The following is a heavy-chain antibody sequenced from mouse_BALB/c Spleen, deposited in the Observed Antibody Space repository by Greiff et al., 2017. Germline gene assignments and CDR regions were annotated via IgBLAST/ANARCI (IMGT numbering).Heavy chain of an antibody. V-gene: IGHV14-3*02. CDR1: GFNIKDTY. CDR3: ARGEYGNSFAY. Sequence: VQLQQSGAELVKPGASVKLSCTASGFNIKDTYMHWVKQRPEQGLEWIGRIDPANGNTKYDPKFQGKATITADTSSNTAYLQLSSLTSEDTAVYYCARGEYGNSFAYWGQGTLVTVSA. J-gene: IGHJ3*01. CDR2: IDPANGNT. D-gene: IGHD2-10*02.